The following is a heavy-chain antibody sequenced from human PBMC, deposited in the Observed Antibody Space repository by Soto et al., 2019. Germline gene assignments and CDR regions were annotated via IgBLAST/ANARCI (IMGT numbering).Heavy chain of an antibody. J-gene: IGHJ4*02. D-gene: IGHD1-7*01. CDR1: GGAFTSNNW. V-gene: IGHV4-4*02. CDR3: ASRDPGTSVDY. Sequence: QVQLQESGPGLVKPSGTLSLTCAVSGGAFTSNNWWTWVRPPPGQGLEWIGEIYRTGSTNYNPSLKSRVTISLDQSENQVYLKVTSLTAAYTAVYYCASRDPGTSVDYWGQGTLVTVSS. CDR2: IYRTGST.